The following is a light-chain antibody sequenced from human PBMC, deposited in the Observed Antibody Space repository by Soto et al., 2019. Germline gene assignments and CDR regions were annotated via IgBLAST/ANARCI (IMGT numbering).Light chain of an antibody. J-gene: IGLJ3*02. CDR3: SSYTATTTWRL. Sequence: QSALTQPASVSGSPGQSITISCTGTSSDVGGYNFVSWYQQHPGKAPKLMIYEVRNRPSGVSNRFSGSKSGNTASLTISGLQAEDEADYYCSSYTATTTWRLFGGGTKVTVL. CDR1: SSDVGGYNF. V-gene: IGLV2-14*01. CDR2: EVR.